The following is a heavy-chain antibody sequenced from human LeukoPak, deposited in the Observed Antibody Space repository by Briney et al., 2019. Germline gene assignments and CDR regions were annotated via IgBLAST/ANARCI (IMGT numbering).Heavy chain of an antibody. Sequence: PGGSLRLSWVASCFTFGNFWMSWVRHSPGRGLEWVANIHPEGDEKYHVESVMGRFTISRDNAESSLFLQMNGLRAEDTAVYYCARGDAFSGDHWGQGTLVTVSS. CDR1: CFTFGNFW. CDR2: IHPEGDEK. J-gene: IGHJ4*02. CDR3: ARGDAFSGDH. V-gene: IGHV3-7*04.